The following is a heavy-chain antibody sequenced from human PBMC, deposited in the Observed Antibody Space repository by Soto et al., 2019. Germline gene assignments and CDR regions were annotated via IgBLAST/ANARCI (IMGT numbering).Heavy chain of an antibody. Sequence: GGSLRLSCAASEFTFRSYWMHWVRQSPGKGLVWVSRISGDGSSTNYADSVNGRFTISRDNAKNTVYLQIDSLRAEDTAVYYCARSLPGTYGAFDLWGQGTVVTVSS. J-gene: IGHJ3*01. CDR1: EFTFRSYW. V-gene: IGHV3-74*01. CDR3: ARSLPGTYGAFDL. CDR2: ISGDGSST. D-gene: IGHD1-7*01.